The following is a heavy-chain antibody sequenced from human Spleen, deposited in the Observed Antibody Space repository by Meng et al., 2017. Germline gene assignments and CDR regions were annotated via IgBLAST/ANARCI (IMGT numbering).Heavy chain of an antibody. V-gene: IGHV3-33*01. J-gene: IGHJ4*02. CDR2: IWYDGSNK. CDR1: GFTFSSYG. Sequence: GESLKISCAASGFTFSSYGMHWVRQAPGKGLEWVAVIWYDGSNKYYADSVKGRVTVSRDNSKKTLYLQMNSLRAEDTAVYYCARDSYSYNWNDFIDYWGQGTVVTVSS. D-gene: IGHD1-1*01. CDR3: ARDSYSYNWNDFIDY.